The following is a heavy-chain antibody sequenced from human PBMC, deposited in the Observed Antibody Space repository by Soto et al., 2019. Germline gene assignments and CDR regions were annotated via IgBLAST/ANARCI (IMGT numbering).Heavy chain of an antibody. CDR2: IGPSDSHT. J-gene: IGHJ3*02. Sequence: PGESLKISCRGSGYSFASYWINWVRQMPGKGLEWMGRIGPSDSHTNYSPSFQGHVTFSADESISTAYLQWSSLKASDTAIYYCARRFSLNIAGAFSAFDIWGQGTVVTV. D-gene: IGHD1-26*01. CDR1: GYSFASYW. CDR3: ARRFSLNIAGAFSAFDI. V-gene: IGHV5-10-1*01.